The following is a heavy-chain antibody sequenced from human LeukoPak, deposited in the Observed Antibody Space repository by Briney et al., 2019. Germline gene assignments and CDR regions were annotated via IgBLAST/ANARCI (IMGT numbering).Heavy chain of an antibody. CDR2: ISRSGGST. CDR1: AFTFSSYA. CDR3: ARHGNRYYYDSSGYYYDGGIKYFDY. Sequence: GGSLRLSCAASAFTFSSYAMSWVRQAPGKGLEWVSAISRSGGSTYYADSVKGRFTISRDNSKNTLYLQMNSLRAEDTAVYYCARHGNRYYYDSSGYYYDGGIKYFDYWGQGTLVTVSS. J-gene: IGHJ4*02. V-gene: IGHV3-23*01. D-gene: IGHD3-22*01.